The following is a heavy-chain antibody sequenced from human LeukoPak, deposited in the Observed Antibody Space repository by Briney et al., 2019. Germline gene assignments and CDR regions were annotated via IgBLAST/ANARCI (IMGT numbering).Heavy chain of an antibody. CDR2: IIPIFGTA. J-gene: IGHJ4*02. D-gene: IGHD3-3*01. CDR1: GGTFSSYA. CDR3: ARDRHLGVVHFIDY. V-gene: IGHV1-69*13. Sequence: SVKVSCKASGGTFSSYAISWVRQALGQGLEWMGGIIPIFGTANYAQKFQGRVTITADESTSTAYMELSSLRSEDTAVYYCARDRHLGVVHFIDYWGQGTLVTVSS.